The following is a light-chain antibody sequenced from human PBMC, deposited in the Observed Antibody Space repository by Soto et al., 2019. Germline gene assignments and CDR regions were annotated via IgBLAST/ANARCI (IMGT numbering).Light chain of an antibody. CDR1: QTVRNNY. V-gene: IGKV3D-20*02. CDR3: HQRSNWRVT. Sequence: VLTQSPGAMSLSPWGRGNRSCRASQTVRNNYLAWYQQKPGQAPSFLIYDPSSRATGIPHRFSGGGSGTDFTLTTTSLEPEDIAVYYCHQRSNWRVTFAEGPNV. J-gene: IGKJ4*01. CDR2: DPS.